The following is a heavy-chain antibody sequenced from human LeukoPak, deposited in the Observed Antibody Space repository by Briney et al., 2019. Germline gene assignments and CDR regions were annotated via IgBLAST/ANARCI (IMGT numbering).Heavy chain of an antibody. D-gene: IGHD1-26*01. V-gene: IGHV3-33*07. J-gene: IGHJ6*03. CDR1: GFTFNSYA. CDR2: IWYDGSNK. CDR3: ARARGWEPNYYYYYMDV. Sequence: GGSLRLSCIPSGFTFNSYAMFWVRQAPGKGLELVSLIWYDGSNKYYADSVKGRFTISRDNSKNTLYLQMNSLRAEDTAVYYCARARGWEPNYYYYYMDVWGKGTTVTVSS.